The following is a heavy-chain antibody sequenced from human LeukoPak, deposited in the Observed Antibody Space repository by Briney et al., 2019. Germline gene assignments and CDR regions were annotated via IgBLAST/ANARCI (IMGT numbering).Heavy chain of an antibody. J-gene: IGHJ3*02. Sequence: PSETLSLTCAVYGGSFSGYYWSWIRQPPGKGLEWIGEINHSGSTNYNPSLKSRVTISVDTSKNQFSLKLSSVTAADTAVYYCARITRPPRRNFVVAPAARVSGAFDIWGQGTMVTVSS. CDR2: INHSGST. V-gene: IGHV4-34*01. CDR3: ARITRPPRRNFVVAPAARVSGAFDI. CDR1: GGSFSGYY. D-gene: IGHD2-2*01.